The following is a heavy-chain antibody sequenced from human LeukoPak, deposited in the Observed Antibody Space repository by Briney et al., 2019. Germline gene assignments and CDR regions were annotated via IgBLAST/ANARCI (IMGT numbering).Heavy chain of an antibody. J-gene: IGHJ6*02. D-gene: IGHD4-17*01. CDR2: INCDGSST. CDR3: ARDRPDYGDYVLGYYYYRMDV. V-gene: IGHV3-74*01. CDR1: GFTFSSYW. Sequence: PGWSLRLSCAASGFTFSSYWMHWVRQAPGKGLVWVSRINCDGSSTSYADSVKGRFTISRDNAKNTLYLQMNSLRAEDTAVYYCARDRPDYGDYVLGYYYYRMDVWGQGTTVTVSS.